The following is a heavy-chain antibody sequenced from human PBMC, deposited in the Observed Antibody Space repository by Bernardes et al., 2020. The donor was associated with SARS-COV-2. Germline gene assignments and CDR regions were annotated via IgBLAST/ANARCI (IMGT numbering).Heavy chain of an antibody. D-gene: IGHD3-3*01. CDR1: GYTFTSYG. V-gene: IGHV1-18*04. J-gene: IGHJ4*02. CDR2: ISAYNGNT. Sequence: ASVKVSCKASGYTFTSYGISWVRQAPGQGLEWMGWISAYNGNTNYAQKLQGRVTMTTDTSTSTAYMELRSLRSDDTAVYYCARAVRRITIFGVVTYFDYWCQGTLVTVSS. CDR3: ARAVRRITIFGVVTYFDY.